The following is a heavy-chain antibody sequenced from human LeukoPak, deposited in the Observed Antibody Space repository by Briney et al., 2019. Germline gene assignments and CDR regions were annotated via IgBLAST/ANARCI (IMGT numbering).Heavy chain of an antibody. Sequence: ASVKVSCKASGYTFTNYYMHWVRQAPGQGLEWMGIINPSGGSTNYAQKFQGRVTMTRDTSTSTVYMELSSLRSEDTAVYYCARAAYYYYMDVWGKGTTVTISS. V-gene: IGHV1-46*01. CDR1: GYTFTNYY. J-gene: IGHJ6*03. CDR3: ARAAYYYYMDV. CDR2: INPSGGST.